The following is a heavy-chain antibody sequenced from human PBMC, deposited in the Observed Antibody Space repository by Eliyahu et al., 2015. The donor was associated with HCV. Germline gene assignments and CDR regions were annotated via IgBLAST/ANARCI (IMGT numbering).Heavy chain of an antibody. CDR2: INPNSGGT. J-gene: IGHJ5*02. V-gene: IGHV1-2*02. Sequence: QVQLVQSGAEVKKPGASVKVSCKASGYXFTGDYKMHGVRQAPGQGLEWMGWINPNSGGTNYAQKFQGRVTMTRDTSISTAYMELSRLRSDDTAVYYCARAQLPWGWFDPWGQGTLVTVSS. CDR3: ARAQLPWGWFDP. D-gene: IGHD2-2*01. CDR1: GYXFTGDY.